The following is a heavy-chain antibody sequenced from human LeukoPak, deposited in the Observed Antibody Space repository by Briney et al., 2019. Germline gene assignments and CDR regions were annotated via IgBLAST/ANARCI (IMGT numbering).Heavy chain of an antibody. V-gene: IGHV3-11*04. CDR3: ARGYSSSWYCYYYYYMDV. CDR1: GFTFSDYY. Sequence: GGSLRLSCAASGFTFSDYYMSWIRQAPGKGLEWVSYISSSGSTIYYADSVKGRFTISRDNAKNSLYLQMNSLRAEDTAVYYCARGYSSSWYCYYYYYMDVWGKGTTVTISS. D-gene: IGHD6-13*01. J-gene: IGHJ6*03. CDR2: ISSSGSTI.